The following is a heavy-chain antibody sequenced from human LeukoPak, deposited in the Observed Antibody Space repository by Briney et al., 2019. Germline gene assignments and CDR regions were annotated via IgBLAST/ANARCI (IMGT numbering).Heavy chain of an antibody. CDR1: GGSISIYY. D-gene: IGHD1-26*01. CDR3: ARHRSYREVFEY. V-gene: IGHV4-59*08. Sequence: SESLSLTCTVSGGSISIYYWSWIRQPPGKGREWIGYIYYRGSTNYNPSLKSRVTISVDTSKNQFSLKLSSVTAADTAVYYCARHRSYREVFEYWGQGTLVPVSS. CDR2: IYYRGST. J-gene: IGHJ4*02.